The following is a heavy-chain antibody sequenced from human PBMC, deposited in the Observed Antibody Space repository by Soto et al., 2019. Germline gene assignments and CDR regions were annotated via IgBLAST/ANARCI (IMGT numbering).Heavy chain of an antibody. CDR2: IIPILGIA. D-gene: IGHD3-10*01. V-gene: IGHV1-69*08. CDR1: GGTFSSYT. CDR3: ARESGYYGSGSYNWFDP. Sequence: QVQLVQSGAEVKKPGSSVKVSCKASGGTFSSYTISWVRQAPGQGLEWMGRIIPILGIANYAQKFQGRVTITADKSTSTADMELSSLRSEDTAVYYCARESGYYGSGSYNWFDPWGQGTLVTVSS. J-gene: IGHJ5*02.